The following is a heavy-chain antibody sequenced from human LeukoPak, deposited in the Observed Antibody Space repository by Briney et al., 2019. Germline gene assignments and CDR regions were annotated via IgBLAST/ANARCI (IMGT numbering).Heavy chain of an antibody. CDR1: GFTFSSYG. CDR3: ARERGYSYGFLGGRLYYFDY. CDR2: INHSGST. V-gene: IGHV4-34*01. D-gene: IGHD5-18*01. Sequence: GSLRLSCAASGFTFSSYGMHWVRQPPGKGLEWIGEINHSGSTNYNPSLKSRVTISVDTSKNQFSLKLSSVTAADTAVYYCARERGYSYGFLGGRLYYFDYWGQGTLVTVSS. J-gene: IGHJ4*02.